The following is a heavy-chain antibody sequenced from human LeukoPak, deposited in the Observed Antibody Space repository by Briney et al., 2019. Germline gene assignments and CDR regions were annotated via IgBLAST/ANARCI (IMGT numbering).Heavy chain of an antibody. D-gene: IGHD6-19*01. CDR1: GFTFSNYG. CDR2: IWSDGSNK. V-gene: IGHV3-30*02. CDR3: AKADSSGWYNFDY. Sequence: GGSLRLSCAASGFTFSNYGMHWVRQAPGKGLEWVAVIWSDGSNKYYADSVRGRFTISRDNSKNTLYLQMNSLRAEDTAVYYCAKADSSGWYNFDYWGQGTLVTVSS. J-gene: IGHJ4*02.